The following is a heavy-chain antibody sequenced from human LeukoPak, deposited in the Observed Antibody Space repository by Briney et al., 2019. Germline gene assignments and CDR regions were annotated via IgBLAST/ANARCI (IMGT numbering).Heavy chain of an antibody. CDR3: ARNYGDLDY. D-gene: IGHD4-17*01. CDR1: GYTFTGYY. Sequence: ASVKVSCKASGYTFTGYYMHWVRQAPGQGLEWMGRINPSSGGTEYAQRFQGRVTVTRDTSISTAYVELSRLTPDDTAVYYCARNYGDLDYWGQGTLVTVSS. J-gene: IGHJ4*02. CDR2: INPSSGGT. V-gene: IGHV1-2*06.